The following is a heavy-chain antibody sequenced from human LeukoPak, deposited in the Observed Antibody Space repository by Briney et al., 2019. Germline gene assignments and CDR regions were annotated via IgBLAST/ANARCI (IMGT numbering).Heavy chain of an antibody. D-gene: IGHD1-14*01. Sequence: GASVKVSCKASGYTFTSYAMNWVRQAPGQGLEWMGWINTNTGNSTYAQGFTGRFVFSLDTSVSTAYLQISSLKAEDTAVYYCARGPTRIRTREGWFDPWGQGTLVTVSS. CDR1: GYTFTSYA. V-gene: IGHV7-4-1*02. CDR2: INTNTGNS. J-gene: IGHJ5*02. CDR3: ARGPTRIRTREGWFDP.